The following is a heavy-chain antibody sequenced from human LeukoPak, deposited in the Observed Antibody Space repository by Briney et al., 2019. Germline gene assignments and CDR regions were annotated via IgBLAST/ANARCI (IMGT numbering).Heavy chain of an antibody. CDR2: ISGSGGST. D-gene: IGHD3-10*01. CDR1: GFTFSCYA. V-gene: IGHV3-23*01. CDR3: AQRSLWFGEGGAFDI. J-gene: IGHJ3*02. Sequence: GGSLRLSCAASGFTFSCYAMSWVRQAPGKGLEWVSAISGSGGSTYYADSVKGRFTISRDNSKNTLYLQMNSLRAEDTAVYYCAQRSLWFGEGGAFDIWGQGTMVTVSS.